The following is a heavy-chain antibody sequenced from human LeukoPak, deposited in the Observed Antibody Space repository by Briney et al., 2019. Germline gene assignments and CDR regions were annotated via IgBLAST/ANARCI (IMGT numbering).Heavy chain of an antibody. CDR1: GYTFTNYA. CDR2: INTNTGNP. J-gene: IGHJ4*02. V-gene: IGHV7-4-1*02. D-gene: IGHD2-21*01. CDR3: ARVSGESSGTSYSNQYFDY. Sequence: ASVKVSCKASGYTFTNYAMNWVRQAPGQGLEWMGWINTNTGNPTYAQGFTGRFVFSLDTSVSTAYLQISSLKAEDTAVYYCARVSGESSGTSYSNQYFDYWGQGSLVTVSS.